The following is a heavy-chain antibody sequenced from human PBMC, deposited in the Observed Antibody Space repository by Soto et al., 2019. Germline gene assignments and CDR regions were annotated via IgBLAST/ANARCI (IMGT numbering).Heavy chain of an antibody. CDR2: IYPGDSDT. CDR1: GYSFTSYW. CDR3: ARHIRSGWYNYYYGMDV. V-gene: IGHV5-51*01. D-gene: IGHD6-19*01. Sequence: GESLKISCKGSGYSFTSYWIGWVRQMPGKGLEWMGIIYPGDSDTRYSPSFQGQVTISADKSISTAYLQWSSLKASDTAMYYCARHIRSGWYNYYYGMDVWGQGTTVTSP. J-gene: IGHJ6*02.